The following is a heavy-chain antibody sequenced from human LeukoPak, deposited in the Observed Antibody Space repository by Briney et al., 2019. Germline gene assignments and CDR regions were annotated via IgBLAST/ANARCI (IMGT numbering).Heavy chain of an antibody. CDR3: AKDITHLTTVTFDY. D-gene: IGHD4-17*01. CDR2: IRYDGSNK. Sequence: PGGSLRLSCAASGFTFSSYGMHWVRQAPGKGLEWVAFIRYDGSNKYYADSVKGRFTISRDNSKNTLYLQMNSLRAEDTAVYYCAKDITHLTTVTFDYWGQGTLVTVSS. CDR1: GFTFSSYG. V-gene: IGHV3-30*02. J-gene: IGHJ4*02.